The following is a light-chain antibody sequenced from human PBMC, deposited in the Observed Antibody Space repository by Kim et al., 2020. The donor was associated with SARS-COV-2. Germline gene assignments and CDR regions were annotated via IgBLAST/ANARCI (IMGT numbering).Light chain of an antibody. CDR1: NLGIYS. CDR3: QVGDSDSHYVV. Sequence: SYELTQPPSVSVAPGQTARIPCVGKNLGIYSVCWYQQRPGLAPLLVISYDTVRPSGIPARFSGSNSGTTATLTISGVEAGDEADYYCQVGDSDSHYVVFGGGTQLTVL. V-gene: IGLV3-21*01. CDR2: YDT. J-gene: IGLJ2*01.